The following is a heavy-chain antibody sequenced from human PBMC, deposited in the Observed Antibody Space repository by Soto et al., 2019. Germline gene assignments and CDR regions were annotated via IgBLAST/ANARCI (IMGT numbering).Heavy chain of an antibody. D-gene: IGHD3-10*01. J-gene: IGHJ6*02. CDR3: ARDYYGSGSYYKSYYYYGMDV. V-gene: IGHV4-31*03. CDR1: GGSISRGGYY. CDR2: IYYSGST. Sequence: SETLSLTCTVSGGSISRGGYYWSWIRQHPGKGLEWIGYIYYSGSTYYNPSLKSRVTISVDTSKNQFSLKLSSVTAADTAVYYCARDYYGSGSYYKSYYYYGMDVWGQGTTVTVSS.